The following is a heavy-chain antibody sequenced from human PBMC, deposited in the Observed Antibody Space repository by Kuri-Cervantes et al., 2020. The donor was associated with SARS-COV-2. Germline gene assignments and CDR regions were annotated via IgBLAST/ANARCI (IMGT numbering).Heavy chain of an antibody. Sequence: SETLSLTCTVSGGSISSSSYYWGWIRQPPGKGLEWIGSIYYSGSTYYNLSLKSRVTIPVDTSKNQFSLKLSSVTAADTAVYYCARLKVSVAEFWSGHPAYYFDYWGQGTLVTVSS. J-gene: IGHJ4*02. D-gene: IGHD3-3*01. V-gene: IGHV4-39*01. CDR2: IYYSGST. CDR1: GGSISSSSYY. CDR3: ARLKVSVAEFWSGHPAYYFDY.